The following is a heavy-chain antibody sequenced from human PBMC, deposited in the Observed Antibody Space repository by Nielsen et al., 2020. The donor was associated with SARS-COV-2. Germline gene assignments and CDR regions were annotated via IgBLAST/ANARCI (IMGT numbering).Heavy chain of an antibody. D-gene: IGHD3-10*01. V-gene: IGHV3-23*01. CDR1: GFTFSSYA. CDR2: ITSSGANT. CDR3: AKFLWFGELSDIYFDY. J-gene: IGHJ4*02. Sequence: GGSLRLSCAASGFTFSSYAMNWVRQAPGKGLEWVSGITSSGANTYYADSVKGRFTISRDNSKNTLYLQMSSLRAEDTALYYCAKFLWFGELSDIYFDYWGQGTLVTVSS.